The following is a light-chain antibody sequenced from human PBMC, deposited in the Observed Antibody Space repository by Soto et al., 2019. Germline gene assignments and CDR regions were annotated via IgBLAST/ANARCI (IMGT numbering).Light chain of an antibody. Sequence: EFVLTQSPGTLSLSPGERATLSCRASQSVSRSYLAWYQQKPGQAPRLLIYGASSRATGIPDRFSGSGSGTDFTLTISRLEPEDFAVYYCQQYGSSPRTFGQGTKVEIK. CDR3: QQYGSSPRT. V-gene: IGKV3-20*01. CDR2: GAS. CDR1: QSVSRSY. J-gene: IGKJ1*01.